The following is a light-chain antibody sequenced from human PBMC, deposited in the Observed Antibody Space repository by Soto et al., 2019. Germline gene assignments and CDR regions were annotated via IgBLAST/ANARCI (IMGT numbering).Light chain of an antibody. CDR1: SSNIGAGCD. CDR2: GNS. CDR3: SSYTNNNVWV. Sequence: QSALPQQPSVSCAPGQMVIISCTGSSSNIGAGCDVHWNQQPPGTATNLLIYGNSNRPSGVPDRFSGSKSGTSASLAITGLQAEDEADYYCSSYTNNNVWVFGEGTKVTVL. V-gene: IGLV1-40*01. J-gene: IGLJ3*02.